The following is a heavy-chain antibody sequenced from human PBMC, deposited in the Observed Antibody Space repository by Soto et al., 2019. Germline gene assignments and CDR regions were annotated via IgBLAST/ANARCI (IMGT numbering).Heavy chain of an antibody. CDR1: GFTFSDYY. CDR3: ARAREDYYDSSDYEPVDY. Sequence: VGSLRLSCAASGFTFSDYYMSWIRQAPGKGLEWVSYISPSTGYTNYADTVKGRFTISRDNAKNSLYLQMNSLRAEDTAVYYCARAREDYYDSSDYEPVDYWGQGTLVTV. J-gene: IGHJ4*02. V-gene: IGHV3-11*05. D-gene: IGHD3-22*01. CDR2: ISPSTGYT.